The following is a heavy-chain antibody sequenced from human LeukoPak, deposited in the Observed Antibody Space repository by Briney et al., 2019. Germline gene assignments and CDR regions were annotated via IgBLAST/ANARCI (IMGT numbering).Heavy chain of an antibody. D-gene: IGHD3-3*01. CDR2: IKRDGSEK. J-gene: IGHJ4*02. Sequence: GGSLRLSCAASGFTFSSNCMSWVRQAPGKGLEWVAIIKRDGSEKYYVDSVKGRFTISRDNAKNSLYLQMNSLRAEDTAVYYCARDTTYYDFWSGYSNFDYWGQGTLVTVSS. V-gene: IGHV3-7*01. CDR1: GFTFSSNC. CDR3: ARDTTYYDFWSGYSNFDY.